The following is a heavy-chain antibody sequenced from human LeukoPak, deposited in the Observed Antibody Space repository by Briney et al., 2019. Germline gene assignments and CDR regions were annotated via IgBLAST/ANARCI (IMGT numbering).Heavy chain of an antibody. CDR1: DASINSNNYY. Sequence: PSETLSLTCTVSDASINSNNYYWGWIRLPPGKGLEWIGSIYFTGTTYYNPSLKSRVTISVDTSKSQFSLKLMSVTAADTAIYFCARGAFGTLMVRGGNFDYWGQGALVTVSS. J-gene: IGHJ4*02. CDR3: ARGAFGTLMVRGGNFDY. V-gene: IGHV4-39*01. D-gene: IGHD3-10*01. CDR2: IYFTGTT.